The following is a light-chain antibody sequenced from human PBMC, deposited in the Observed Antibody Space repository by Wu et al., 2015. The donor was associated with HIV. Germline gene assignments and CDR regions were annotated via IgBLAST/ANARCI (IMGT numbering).Light chain of an antibody. CDR1: QSVSSSY. Sequence: EIVLTQSPGTLSLSPGERATLSCRASQSVSSSYLAWYQQKPGQAPRLLIYGASSRATGIPDRFSGSGSGTDFTLTISRLEPEDFAVYYCQQYGRREVTFGPGTKVDIK. CDR2: GAS. J-gene: IGKJ3*01. V-gene: IGKV3-20*01. CDR3: QQYGRREVT.